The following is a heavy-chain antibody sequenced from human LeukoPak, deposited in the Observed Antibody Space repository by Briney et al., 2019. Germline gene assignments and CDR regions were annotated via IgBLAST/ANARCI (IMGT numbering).Heavy chain of an antibody. J-gene: IGHJ4*02. CDR1: GYTFTGYY. D-gene: IGHD3-22*01. V-gene: IGHV1-2*02. CDR3: AREDSSGYDY. Sequence: ASVKVSCKASGYTFTGYYMHWVRQAPGQGLEWMGWINPNSGGTNYAQNFQGRVTMTRDTSISTAYMEVRRLRSDDTAVYYCAREDSSGYDYWGQGALVTVSS. CDR2: INPNSGGT.